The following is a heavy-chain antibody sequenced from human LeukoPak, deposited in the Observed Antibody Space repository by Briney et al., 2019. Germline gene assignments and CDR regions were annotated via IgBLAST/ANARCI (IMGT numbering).Heavy chain of an antibody. Sequence: GGSLRLSCAASGFTFSSYGMHWVRQAPGKGLEWVAVIWYDGSNKYYADSVKGRFTISRDNSKNTLYLQMNSLRAEDTAVYYCARDGGSESNFDYWGQGTLVTVSS. J-gene: IGHJ4*02. D-gene: IGHD3-16*01. CDR3: ARDGGSESNFDY. V-gene: IGHV3-33*01. CDR2: IWYDGSNK. CDR1: GFTFSSYG.